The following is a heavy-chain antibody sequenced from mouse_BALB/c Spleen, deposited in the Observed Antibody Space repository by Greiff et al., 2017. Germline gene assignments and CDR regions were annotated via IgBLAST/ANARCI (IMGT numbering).Heavy chain of an antibody. CDR1: GFTFSDYY. D-gene: IGHD2-4*01. Sequence: EVQLVESGGGLVKPGGSLKLSCAASGFTFSDYYMYWVRQTPEKRLEWVATISDGGSYTYYPDSVKGRFTISRDNAKNNLYLQMSSLKSEDTAMYYCARKDYDYPYFDYWGQGTTLTVSS. J-gene: IGHJ2*01. V-gene: IGHV5-4*02. CDR3: ARKDYDYPYFDY. CDR2: ISDGGSYT.